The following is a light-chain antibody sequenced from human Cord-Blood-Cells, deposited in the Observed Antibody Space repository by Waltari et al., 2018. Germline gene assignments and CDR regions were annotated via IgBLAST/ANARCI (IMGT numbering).Light chain of an antibody. V-gene: IGLV3-21*03. CDR2: DDS. CDR3: QVWDSSSDHPV. CDR1: NIGSKS. Sequence: SYVLTQQPSVSVAPGKTARITCGGNNIGSKSVHWYQKKPGQAPVLVIYDDSHRPSGIPERFSGSHSANTATLTISRVEAGDEADYYCQVWDSSSDHPVFGGGTKLTVL. J-gene: IGLJ2*01.